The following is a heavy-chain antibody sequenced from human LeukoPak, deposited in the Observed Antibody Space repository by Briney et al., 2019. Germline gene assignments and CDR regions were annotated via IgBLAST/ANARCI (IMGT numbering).Heavy chain of an antibody. V-gene: IGHV4-34*01. CDR1: GGSLNGYY. J-gene: IGHJ4*02. CDR3: ARVPLRFLEPFDF. Sequence: SETLSLTCSVYGGSLNGYYWSWIRQPPGKGVEWIGEINHSGTTNYNPSLKSRVTMSLDTSKNQFSLRLNSVTAADMAVYYCARVPLRFLEPFDFWGQGTLVTVSS. CDR2: INHSGTT. D-gene: IGHD3-3*01.